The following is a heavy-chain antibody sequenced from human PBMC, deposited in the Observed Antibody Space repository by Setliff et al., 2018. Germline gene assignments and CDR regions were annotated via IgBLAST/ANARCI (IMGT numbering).Heavy chain of an antibody. V-gene: IGHV4-39*01. J-gene: IGHJ4*02. CDR1: GASISSGTYY. D-gene: IGHD1-1*01. Sequence: SETLSLTCTVSGASISSGTYYWAWIRQPPGKGLEWIGRIHYRGTTYSNASLASRLTISVDTAKNQFSLRLNSVTASDTAVYYCATTGTYRYFDYWGQGTLVTVSS. CDR3: ATTGTYRYFDY. CDR2: IHYRGTT.